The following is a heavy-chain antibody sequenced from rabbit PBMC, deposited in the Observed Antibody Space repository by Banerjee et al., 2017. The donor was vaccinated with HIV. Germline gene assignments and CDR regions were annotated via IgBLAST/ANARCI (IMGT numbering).Heavy chain of an antibody. V-gene: IGHV1S7*01. Sequence: QLKESGGGLVQPGGSLKLSCKASGFDFSSYYMSWVRQAPGKGLEWIGYIDPVFGSTYYASWVNGRFTISSHNAQNTLYLQLNSLTAADTATYFCARGDATYTYGYWWGPGTLVTVS. D-gene: IGHD6-1*01. CDR1: GFDFSSYY. CDR2: IDPVFGST. CDR3: ARGDATYTYGYW. J-gene: IGHJ6*01.